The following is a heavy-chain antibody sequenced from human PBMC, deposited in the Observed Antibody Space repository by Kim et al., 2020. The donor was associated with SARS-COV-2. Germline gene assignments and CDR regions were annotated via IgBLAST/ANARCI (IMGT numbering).Heavy chain of an antibody. D-gene: IGHD3-10*01. J-gene: IGHJ6*02. CDR2: IYYSGST. CDR1: GGSISSSSYY. V-gene: IGHV4-39*01. Sequence: SETLSLTCTVSGGSISSSSYYWGWIRQPPGKGLEWIVSIYYSGSTYYNPSLKSRVTMTVDTSKNQFSLKLSPGTAADTAVYYCAIQTRITMVQGVIWHYYGMDVWGQGTTVTLSS. CDR3: AIQTRITMVQGVIWHYYGMDV.